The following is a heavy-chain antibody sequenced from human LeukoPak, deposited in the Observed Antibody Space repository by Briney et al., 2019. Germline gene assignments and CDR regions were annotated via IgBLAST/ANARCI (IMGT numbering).Heavy chain of an antibody. D-gene: IGHD6-19*01. Sequence: SQTLSLTCAISGDSVSSNSAAWNWIRQSPSRGLEWLGRTNYRSKWYNDYAVSVKSRITINPDTSKNQFSLQLNSVTPEDTAVYYCARDRVAVAGTLIYYYYGMDVWGQGTAVTVSS. J-gene: IGHJ6*02. CDR3: ARDRVAVAGTLIYYYYGMDV. CDR2: TNYRSKWYN. V-gene: IGHV6-1*01. CDR1: GDSVSSNSAA.